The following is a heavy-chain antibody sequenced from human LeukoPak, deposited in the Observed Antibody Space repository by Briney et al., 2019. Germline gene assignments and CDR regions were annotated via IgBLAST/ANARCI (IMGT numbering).Heavy chain of an antibody. CDR3: ARDPRIPGYYYYMDV. CDR1: GYSISSGYY. D-gene: IGHD2-21*01. J-gene: IGHJ6*03. Sequence: SETLSLTCTVSGYSISSGYYWGWIRQPPGKGLEWIGSIYHSGSTYYNPSLKSRVTISVDTSKNQFSLKLSSVTAADTAVYYCARDPRIPGYYYYMDVWGKGTTVTVSS. V-gene: IGHV4-38-2*02. CDR2: IYHSGST.